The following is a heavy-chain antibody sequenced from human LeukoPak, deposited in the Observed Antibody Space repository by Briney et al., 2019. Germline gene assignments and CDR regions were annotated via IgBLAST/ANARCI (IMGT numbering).Heavy chain of an antibody. Sequence: GGSQRLSCAASGFTLSSYWMDWVRQAPGKGLVWVSRINSDGSSTSYADSVKGRFTISRDNAKNTLSLQMNSLRAEDTAVYYCARAGYRDAYNWWGQGTLVSVSS. J-gene: IGHJ4*02. V-gene: IGHV3-74*01. CDR1: GFTLSSYW. CDR3: ARAGYRDAYNW. CDR2: INSDGSST. D-gene: IGHD5-24*01.